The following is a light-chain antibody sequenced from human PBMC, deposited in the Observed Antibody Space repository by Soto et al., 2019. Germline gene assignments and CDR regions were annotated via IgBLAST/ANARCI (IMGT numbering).Light chain of an antibody. J-gene: IGLJ2*01. CDR1: SSNIGSNT. CDR3: AAWDDSLNGVV. V-gene: IGLV1-44*01. Sequence: QSVLTQPPSASGTPGQRVTLSCSGSSSNIGSNTVNWYQQLPGTAPKLLIYSNNQRPSGVPDRFSGSKSGTSASLAISGLPSEDEADYYCAAWDDSLNGVVFGGGTKLTVL. CDR2: SNN.